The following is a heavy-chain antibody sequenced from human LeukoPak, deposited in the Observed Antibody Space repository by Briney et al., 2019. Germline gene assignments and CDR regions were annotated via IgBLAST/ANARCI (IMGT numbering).Heavy chain of an antibody. CDR1: GYTFTSYY. Sequence: ASVKVSCTASGYTFTSYYMHRVRQAPGQGLEWMGIINPSGGSTSYAQKFQGRVTITADESTSTAYVELSSLRSEDTAVYYCARRLERPYNWFDPWGQGTLVTVSS. D-gene: IGHD1-1*01. V-gene: IGHV1-46*01. CDR3: ARRLERPYNWFDP. CDR2: INPSGGST. J-gene: IGHJ5*02.